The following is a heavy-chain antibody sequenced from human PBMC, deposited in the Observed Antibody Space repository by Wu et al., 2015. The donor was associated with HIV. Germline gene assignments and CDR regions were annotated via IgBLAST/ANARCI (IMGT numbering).Heavy chain of an antibody. Sequence: QVQLVQFGADVEKPGASVRVSCKASGYDFINYYIHWVRQAPGQGLEWMGWISGYSGETNYAQKVQGRVTMTTDPLTGTAYMELRSLRSDDTAVYYCGRDSYYDSRGSPLDYWGQGTLVTVSS. V-gene: IGHV1-18*01. D-gene: IGHD3-22*01. J-gene: IGHJ4*02. CDR3: GRDSYYDSRGSPLDY. CDR2: ISGYSGET. CDR1: GYDFINYY.